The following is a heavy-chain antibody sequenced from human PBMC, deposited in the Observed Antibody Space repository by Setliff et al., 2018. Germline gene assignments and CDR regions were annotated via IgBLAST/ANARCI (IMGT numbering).Heavy chain of an antibody. D-gene: IGHD1-26*01. V-gene: IGHV4-38-2*01. Sequence: KTSETLSLTCSVSGGSISSYYWGWIRQPPGKGLEWIGSIDHSGSTHYNPSLKSRVTISVDTAKNQFSLKLRSVTAADTAVYYCGRPLVGVTTGFENWGQGTLVTVSS. CDR2: IDHSGST. CDR3: GRPLVGVTTGFEN. CDR1: GGSISSYY. J-gene: IGHJ4*02.